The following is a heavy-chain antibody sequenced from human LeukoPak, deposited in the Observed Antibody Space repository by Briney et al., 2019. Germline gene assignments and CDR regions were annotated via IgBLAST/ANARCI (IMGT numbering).Heavy chain of an antibody. CDR3: ARDMSGYCSGGRCYNMGYFDY. V-gene: IGHV3-48*01. CDR1: GFTFSAYS. D-gene: IGHD2-15*01. Sequence: GGSLRLSCAASGFTFSAYSMNWVRQAPGKGLVWVSYISGSDNTIYYADSVKGRFTISRDNAKDSLYLQMNSLRAEDTAVYYCARDMSGYCSGGRCYNMGYFDYWGQGTLVTVSS. J-gene: IGHJ4*02. CDR2: ISGSDNTI.